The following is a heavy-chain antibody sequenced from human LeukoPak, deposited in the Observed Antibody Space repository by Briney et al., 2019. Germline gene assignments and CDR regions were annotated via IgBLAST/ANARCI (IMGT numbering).Heavy chain of an antibody. CDR3: ASLDY. V-gene: IGHV4-59*01. CDR2: IYYNGNT. CDR1: GGSFSSYY. J-gene: IGHJ4*02. Sequence: PSETLSLTCTVSGGSFSSYYWSWIRQPPGKGLEWIGYIYYNGNTNYNPSLKRRVTMPVDTSRNQFSLKLTSVTAADTAIYYCASLDYWGQGTLVTVTS.